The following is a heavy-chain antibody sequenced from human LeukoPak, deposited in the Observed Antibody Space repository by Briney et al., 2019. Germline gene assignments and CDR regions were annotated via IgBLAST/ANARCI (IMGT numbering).Heavy chain of an antibody. V-gene: IGHV4-39*07. D-gene: IGHD3-3*01. CDR1: GGSTSSSSYY. CDR2: VYYSGST. Sequence: SETLSLTCTVSGGSTSSSSYYWGWIRQPPGKDLEWIGSVYYSGSTNYNPSLKSRVTISVDTSKNQFSLKLSPVTAADTAVYYCARGRSYYDFWSGHFDYWGQGTLVTVSS. CDR3: ARGRSYYDFWSGHFDY. J-gene: IGHJ4*02.